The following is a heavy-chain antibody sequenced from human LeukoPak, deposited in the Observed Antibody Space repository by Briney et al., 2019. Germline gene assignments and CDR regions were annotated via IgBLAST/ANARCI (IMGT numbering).Heavy chain of an antibody. J-gene: IGHJ3*02. CDR3: ARGVVVISAFDI. CDR1: GGSISSSSYY. V-gene: IGHV4-39*07. D-gene: IGHD3-22*01. CDR2: IHYSGST. Sequence: SETLSLTCTVSGGSISSSSYYWGWIRQPPGKGLEWIGSIHYSGSTNYNPSLMSRVTISLDTSKNHVSLQLRSVTATDTAVYYCARGVVVISAFDIWGQGTLVTVSS.